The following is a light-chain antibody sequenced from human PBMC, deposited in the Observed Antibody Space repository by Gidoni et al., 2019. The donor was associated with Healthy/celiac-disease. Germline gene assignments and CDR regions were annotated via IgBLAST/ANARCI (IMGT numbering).Light chain of an antibody. Sequence: DIQMTQSPSTLSAAVGDSVPITCRASQSISSWLAWYQQKPGKAPKLLIYDASSLESGVPSRFSGSGAGTEFTLTSSSLQPDDFATYYCQQYNSYPYTFGQXTKLEIK. J-gene: IGKJ2*01. V-gene: IGKV1-5*01. CDR2: DAS. CDR1: QSISSW. CDR3: QQYNSYPYT.